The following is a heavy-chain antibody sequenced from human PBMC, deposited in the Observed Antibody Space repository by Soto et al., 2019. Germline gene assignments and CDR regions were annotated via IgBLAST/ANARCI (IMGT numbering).Heavy chain of an antibody. V-gene: IGHV4-4*02. CDR2: IYDNVDT. J-gene: IGHJ6*02. Sequence: QVQLQESGPGLVKPSGTLSLTCAVSGGSISGRNWWTWVRQPPGKGLEWIGEIYDNVDTYYNPSLKSRVTMSVDKSKNQFSLTLNSVTAADTAVYYCSASSVPYGLDVWGQGTTVTVSS. CDR3: SASSVPYGLDV. CDR1: GGSISGRNW. D-gene: IGHD3-22*01.